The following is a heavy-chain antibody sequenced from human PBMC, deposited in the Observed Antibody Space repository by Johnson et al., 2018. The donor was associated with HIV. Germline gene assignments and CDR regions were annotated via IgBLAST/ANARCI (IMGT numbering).Heavy chain of an antibody. CDR1: GFSFSDHF. J-gene: IGHJ3*01. V-gene: IGHV3-72*01. CDR2: IRNKANRYST. D-gene: IGHD3-10*01. Sequence: VQLVESGGALVQPGGSLRLSCVASGFSFSDHFMDWVRQAPGKGLEWICRIRNKANRYSTEYAASVKGRFTISRDDSKNSLSLQMSSLKTEDTAVYYCTRDRDGVGVSWGQGTMVTVSS. CDR3: TRDRDGVGVS.